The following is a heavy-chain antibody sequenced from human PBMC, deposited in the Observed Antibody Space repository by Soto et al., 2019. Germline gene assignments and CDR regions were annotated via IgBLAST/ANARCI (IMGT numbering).Heavy chain of an antibody. CDR2: ISSNSGSI. V-gene: IGHV3-9*01. CDR1: GFTFDDYA. D-gene: IGHD1-20*01. J-gene: IGHJ3*02. CDR3: AKDTSPGITYGAAFDI. Sequence: PGGSTRLSCAACGFTFDDYAMDWVRQDPGKGLERVSGISSNSGSIGYADSVKGRFTISRDNAKNSLYLQMNSLRAEDTALYYCAKDTSPGITYGAAFDIWGQGTMVTVS.